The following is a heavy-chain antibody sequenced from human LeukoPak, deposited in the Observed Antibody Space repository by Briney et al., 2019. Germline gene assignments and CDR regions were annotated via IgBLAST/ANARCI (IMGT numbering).Heavy chain of an antibody. CDR1: GFTFSDYY. J-gene: IGHJ5*02. V-gene: IGHV3-11*01. Sequence: PGGSLRLSCAASGFTFSDYYMTWIRQAPGKGLEWVSYISSGGGTIYYADSVKGRFTISRDNAKNSLYLQMHSLRAEDTAVYYCARDGGYFRFDPWGQGTLDTVSS. D-gene: IGHD3-16*01. CDR3: ARDGGYFRFDP. CDR2: ISSGGGTI.